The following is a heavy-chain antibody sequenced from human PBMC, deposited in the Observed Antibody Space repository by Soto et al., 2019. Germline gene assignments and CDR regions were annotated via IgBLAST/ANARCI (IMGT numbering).Heavy chain of an antibody. J-gene: IGHJ4*02. V-gene: IGHV3-7*03. CDR2: IKEDGSEI. CDR1: GFTFSRYW. CDR3: ARVVSGRDYGDSIDN. Sequence: VQVVESGGGLVQPGGSLRLSCVASGFTFSRYWLTWVRQAPGKGLEWVANIKEDGSEIYYVDSVKGRFTTSRDNAKNSLYLQMNSLRVEDTAVYYCARVVSGRDYGDSIDNWGQGSLVTVSS. D-gene: IGHD4-17*01.